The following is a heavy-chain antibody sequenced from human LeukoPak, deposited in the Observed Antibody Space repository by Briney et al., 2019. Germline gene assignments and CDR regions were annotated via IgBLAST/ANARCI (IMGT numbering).Heavy chain of an antibody. D-gene: IGHD3-22*01. CDR3: ARGGTYYYDSSGYYLDY. V-gene: IGHV4-30-2*01. J-gene: IGHJ4*02. Sequence: PSETLSLTCAVSGGSISSGGYSWSWIRQPPGKGLEWIGYTYHSGSTYYNPSLKSRVTISVDRSKNQFSLKLSSVTAADTAVYYCARGGTYYYDSSGYYLDYWGQGTLVTVSS. CDR1: GGSISSGGYS. CDR2: TYHSGST.